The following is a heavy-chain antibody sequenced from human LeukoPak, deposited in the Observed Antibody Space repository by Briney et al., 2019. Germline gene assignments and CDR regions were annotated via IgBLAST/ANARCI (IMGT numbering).Heavy chain of an antibody. CDR2: VKNDGSST. Sequence: PGGSLRLSCAASGFTFSIYWMHWVRHAPGKGLVWVSRVKNDGSSTNYADSVKGRFTISRDNAKNTLYLQMNSLRAEDTAVYYCAREPAVAGNWFDPWGQGTLVTVSS. CDR3: AREPAVAGNWFDP. J-gene: IGHJ5*02. D-gene: IGHD6-19*01. CDR1: GFTFSIYW. V-gene: IGHV3-74*01.